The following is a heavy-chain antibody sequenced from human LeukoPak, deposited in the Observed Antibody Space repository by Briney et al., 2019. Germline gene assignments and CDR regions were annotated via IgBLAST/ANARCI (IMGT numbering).Heavy chain of an antibody. Sequence: SETLSLTCTVSGGSISSSSYYWGWIRQPPGKGLQWIGSIYYSGSTYDNPSLKSRVTISVDTSKNQFSLKLSSVTAADTAVYYCMGYATATASFDYWGQGTLVTVSS. D-gene: IGHD2-8*01. CDR3: MGYATATASFDY. CDR2: IYYSGST. CDR1: GGSISSSSYY. V-gene: IGHV4-39*01. J-gene: IGHJ4*02.